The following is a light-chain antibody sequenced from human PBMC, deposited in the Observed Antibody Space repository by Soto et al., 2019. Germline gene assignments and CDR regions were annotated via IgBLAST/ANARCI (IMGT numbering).Light chain of an antibody. CDR1: QSVRSN. J-gene: IGKJ4*01. CDR3: QQYNDWLS. CDR2: GAS. Sequence: EIVMTQSPASLSVSSGERATLSCRASQSVRSNVAWYQQKPGQAPRLLISGASTRATGIPARFSGSGSGTEFTLTISSLQSEDLGVYYCQQYNDWLSFGGGTKVDSK. V-gene: IGKV3-15*01.